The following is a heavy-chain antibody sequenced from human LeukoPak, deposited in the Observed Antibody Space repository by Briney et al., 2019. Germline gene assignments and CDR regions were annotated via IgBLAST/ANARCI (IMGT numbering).Heavy chain of an antibody. V-gene: IGHV4-59*01. D-gene: IGHD1-14*01. J-gene: IGHJ4*02. CDR1: GVSSSRYY. CDR2: IYDTGNT. CDR3: ARGTSESPLDY. Sequence: PSETLSLTCSVSGVSSSRYYGNCIRQPPGGGLEWIGYIYDTGNTNYSPSLKSRVTISVDTSNNQFSLRLNSVTAADTAIYYCARGTSESPLDYWGQGTLVTVSS.